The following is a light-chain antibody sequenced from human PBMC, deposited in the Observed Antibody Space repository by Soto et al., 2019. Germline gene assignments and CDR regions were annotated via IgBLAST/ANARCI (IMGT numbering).Light chain of an antibody. CDR3: AAWDDRLMGV. V-gene: IGLV1-44*01. Sequence: QSVLTQPPSVSGTPGQTVTSTCSGSSTNIGSSSVKWYQQFPGAAPRLLIYSNALRPSGIPNRFSGSKSGTSASLAISGLQPEDEADYYCAAWDDRLMGVFGPGTKVTVL. CDR1: STNIGSSS. J-gene: IGLJ1*01. CDR2: SNA.